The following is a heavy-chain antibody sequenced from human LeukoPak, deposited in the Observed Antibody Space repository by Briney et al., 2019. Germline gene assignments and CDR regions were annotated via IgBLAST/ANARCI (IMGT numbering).Heavy chain of an antibody. Sequence: EASVKVSCKASGYTFNSYGISWVRQAPGQGLEWMGWISAYNGNTNYAQNLQGRVTMTTYTSTSTAYMELKSLRSADTAVYFCATVIYRSGGGCFWRNWFDPCGQGTLVTVPS. J-gene: IGHJ5*02. D-gene: IGHD2-15*01. CDR1: GYTFNSYG. CDR3: ATVIYRSGGGCFWRNWFDP. V-gene: IGHV1-18*01. CDR2: ISAYNGNT.